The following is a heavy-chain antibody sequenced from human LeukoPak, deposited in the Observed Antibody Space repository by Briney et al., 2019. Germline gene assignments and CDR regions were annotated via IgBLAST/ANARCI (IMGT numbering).Heavy chain of an antibody. D-gene: IGHD3-16*02. Sequence: SETLSLTCTVSGGSISSYFWSWIRQPAGKGLEWIGRIYTSGSTNYNPSLKSRVTMSVGTSKNQFSLKLSSVTAADTAVYYCARAPIMITFGGVIPDDAFDIWGQGTMVTVSS. CDR3: ARAPIMITFGGVIPDDAFDI. CDR2: IYTSGST. J-gene: IGHJ3*02. V-gene: IGHV4-4*07. CDR1: GGSISSYF.